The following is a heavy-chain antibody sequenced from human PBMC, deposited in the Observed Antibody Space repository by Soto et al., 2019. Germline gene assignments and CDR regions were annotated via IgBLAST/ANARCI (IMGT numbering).Heavy chain of an antibody. D-gene: IGHD3-10*01. CDR3: ARDFKMVRGVIALGY. Sequence: GASVKVSCKASGYTFTSYGISWVRQAPGQGLEWMGWISAYNGNTNYAQKLQGRVTMTTDTSTSTAYMELRSLRSDDTAVYYCARDFKMVRGVIALGYWGQGTLVTVSS. V-gene: IGHV1-18*01. CDR1: GYTFTSYG. CDR2: ISAYNGNT. J-gene: IGHJ4*02.